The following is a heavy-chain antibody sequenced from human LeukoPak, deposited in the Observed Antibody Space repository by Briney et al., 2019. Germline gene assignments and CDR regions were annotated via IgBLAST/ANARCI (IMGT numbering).Heavy chain of an antibody. CDR3: ARRRTTGTTFIFDY. D-gene: IGHD1-1*01. CDR2: IYYSGST. Sequence: PSETLSLTCTVSGGSISSSSYYWGWIRQPPGKGLEWIGSIYYSGSTYHNPSLKSRVTISVDTSKNQFSLKLSSVTAADTAVYYCARRRTTGTTFIFDYWGQGTLVTVSS. CDR1: GGSISSSSYY. V-gene: IGHV4-39*07. J-gene: IGHJ4*02.